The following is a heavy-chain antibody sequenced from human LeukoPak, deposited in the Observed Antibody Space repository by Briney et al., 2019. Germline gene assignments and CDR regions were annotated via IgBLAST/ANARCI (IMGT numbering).Heavy chain of an antibody. V-gene: IGHV3-23*01. CDR1: GFTFSGYA. J-gene: IGHJ6*02. CDR2: ISGSGGST. CDR3: AKNVEVAGTWYYYDGMDV. Sequence: PGAFLRLSCAASGFTFSGYAMSWVRQSPGKGLEWVSTISGSGGSTYYADSVKGRFTISRDNSKNTLFLQMNSLRAEDTAVYYCAKNVEVAGTWYYYDGMDVWGQGTTVTVSS. D-gene: IGHD6-19*01.